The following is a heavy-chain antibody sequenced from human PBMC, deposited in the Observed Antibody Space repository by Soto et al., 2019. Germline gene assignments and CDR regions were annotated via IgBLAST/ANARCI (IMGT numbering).Heavy chain of an antibody. J-gene: IGHJ6*02. D-gene: IGHD5-12*01. CDR1: GFTFSSYS. CDR3: ARDSGYDYDYYYYGMDV. V-gene: IGHV3-48*01. Sequence: GGSLRLSCAASGFTFSSYSMNWVRQAPGKGLEWVSYISSSSTIYYADSVKGRFTISRDNAKNSLYLQMNSLRAEDTAVYYCARDSGYDYDYYYYGMDVWGQGTTVTVSS. CDR2: ISSSSTI.